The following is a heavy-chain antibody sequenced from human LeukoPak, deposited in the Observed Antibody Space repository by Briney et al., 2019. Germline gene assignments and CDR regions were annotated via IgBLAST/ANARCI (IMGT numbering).Heavy chain of an antibody. CDR2: VDHTGST. CDR1: DDSIAMYY. J-gene: IGHJ6*03. V-gene: IGHV4-59*01. D-gene: IGHD1-1*01. Sequence: PSETLSLTCSVSDDSIAMYYWTWIRQPPGKGLEWIGYVDHTGSTNFNPSLNGRVSISRDTTKNLFSLRLRSVTAADTAVYFCARGRVSSSTWYSTYYYYFYMDVWGKGTTVTVSS. CDR3: ARGRVSSSTWYSTYYYYFYMDV.